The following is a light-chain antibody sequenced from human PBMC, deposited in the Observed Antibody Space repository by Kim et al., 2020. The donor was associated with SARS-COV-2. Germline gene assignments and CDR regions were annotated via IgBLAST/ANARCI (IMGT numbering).Light chain of an antibody. CDR2: AAS. Sequence: EIVLTQSPGTLSLSPGERATLSCRASQSVSRNYLAWYQQKPGQAPRLVIYAASSRATGIPVRFSGSGSGTDFTFTISRLEPEDFAVYSCQHYTHSPPPTFGGETKVDIK. J-gene: IGKJ4*02. V-gene: IGKV3-20*01. CDR1: QSVSRNY. CDR3: QHYTHSPPPT.